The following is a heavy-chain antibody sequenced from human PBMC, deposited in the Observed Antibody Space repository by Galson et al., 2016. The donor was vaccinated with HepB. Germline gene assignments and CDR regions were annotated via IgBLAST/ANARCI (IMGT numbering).Heavy chain of an antibody. CDR3: AKDWAVGGADIGSFDS. CDR1: GFTFHIYA. D-gene: IGHD2-15*01. J-gene: IGHJ4*02. CDR2: IGALATGGPT. V-gene: IGHV3-23*01. Sequence: SLRLSCAASGFTFHIYAMNWVRQAPGKGLEWVSTIGALATGGPTYYADSMKGRFSISTDNSANTLHLEMNRLRPEDTAIYFCAKDWAVGGADIGSFDSLGQGELVIVPS.